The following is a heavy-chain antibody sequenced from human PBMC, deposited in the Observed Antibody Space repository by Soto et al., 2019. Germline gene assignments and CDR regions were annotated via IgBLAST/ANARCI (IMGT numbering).Heavy chain of an antibody. Sequence: PSETLSLTCTVSGGSISSYYWSWIRQPPGKGLEWIGYIYYSGSTNYNPSLKSRVTISVDTSKNQFSLKLSSVTAADTAVYYCARIGYYDILTGYLGWFDPWGQGTLVTVSS. CDR3: ARIGYYDILTGYLGWFDP. CDR1: GGSISSYY. J-gene: IGHJ5*02. V-gene: IGHV4-59*08. CDR2: IYYSGST. D-gene: IGHD3-9*01.